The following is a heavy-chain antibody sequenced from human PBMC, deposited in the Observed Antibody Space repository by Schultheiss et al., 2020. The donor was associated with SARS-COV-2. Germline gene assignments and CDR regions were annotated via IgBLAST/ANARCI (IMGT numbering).Heavy chain of an antibody. CDR2: INHSGST. Sequence: SETLSLTCTVSGGSISSYYWSWIRQPPGKGLEWIGEINHSGSTNYNPSLKSRVTISVDTSKNQFSLKLSSVTAADTAVYYCAVAHYDFWSGYLAPWGQGTLVTVSS. D-gene: IGHD3-3*01. V-gene: IGHV4-59*08. J-gene: IGHJ5*02. CDR3: AVAHYDFWSGYLAP. CDR1: GGSISSYY.